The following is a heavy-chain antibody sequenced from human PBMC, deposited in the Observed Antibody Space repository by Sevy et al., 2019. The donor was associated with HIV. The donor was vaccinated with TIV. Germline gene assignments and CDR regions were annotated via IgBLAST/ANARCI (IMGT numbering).Heavy chain of an antibody. CDR2: ISSSGSTI. D-gene: IGHD2-15*01. J-gene: IGHJ4*02. CDR1: GFTFSAYY. Sequence: GGSLRLSCAASGFTFSAYYMSWIRQPPGKGLEWVSSISSSGSTIYYAESGKGRFTISRDNAKNSLYLQMNSLRAEDTAVYYCARAWGYCSGGSCYGYWGQGTLVTVSS. V-gene: IGHV3-11*01. CDR3: ARAWGYCSGGSCYGY.